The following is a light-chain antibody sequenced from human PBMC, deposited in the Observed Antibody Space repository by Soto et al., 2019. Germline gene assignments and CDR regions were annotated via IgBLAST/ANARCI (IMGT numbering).Light chain of an antibody. CDR1: QGISTF. CDR2: AAS. Sequence: DIQLTQSPSFLSASVGDRVTITCRASQGISTFLAWYQQRPGKAPKLLIYAASTLQSGVPSRFSGSGFGTEFTLTISSLQPKDFSTYYCQQVISYPPGFGPGTKVDIK. CDR3: QQVISYPPG. V-gene: IGKV1-9*01. J-gene: IGKJ3*01.